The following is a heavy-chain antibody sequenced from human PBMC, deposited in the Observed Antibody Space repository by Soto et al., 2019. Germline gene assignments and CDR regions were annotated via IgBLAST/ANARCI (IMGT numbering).Heavy chain of an antibody. Sequence: GGSLRLSCAASGSTFSHYGIHWVRQAPGKGLEWLAVISYDGSNKHYADSVKGRFTVSRDNSKNTLYLQMNSLRAEDTAVYFCARYSGKYQGPIDYWGQGTLVTVSS. D-gene: IGHD1-26*01. J-gene: IGHJ4*02. CDR3: ARYSGKYQGPIDY. CDR2: ISYDGSNK. V-gene: IGHV3-30*03. CDR1: GSTFSHYG.